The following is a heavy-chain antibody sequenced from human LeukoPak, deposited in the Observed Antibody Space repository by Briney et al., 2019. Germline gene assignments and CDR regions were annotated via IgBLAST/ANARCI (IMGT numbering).Heavy chain of an antibody. D-gene: IGHD6-13*01. CDR1: GGSISSRSYY. CDR2: INHSGST. J-gene: IGHJ5*02. Sequence: PSETLSLTCTVSGGSISSRSYYWSWIRQPPGKGLEWIGEINHSGSTNYNPSLKSRVTISVDTSKNQFSLKLSSVTAADMAVYYCARFLYSSTPFDPWGQGTLVTVSS. V-gene: IGHV4-39*07. CDR3: ARFLYSSTPFDP.